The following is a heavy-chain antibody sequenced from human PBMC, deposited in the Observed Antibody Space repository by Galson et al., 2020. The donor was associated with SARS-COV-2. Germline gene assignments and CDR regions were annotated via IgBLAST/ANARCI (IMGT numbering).Heavy chain of an antibody. D-gene: IGHD3-3*01. V-gene: IGHV4-59*01. Sequence: SETLSLTCTVSGGSISSYYWSWIRQPPGKGLEWIGYIYYSGSTNNNPSLKSRVTISVDTSKNQFSLKLSSVTAADTAVYYCARSLTTYYDFWSGHSYWFDPWGQGTLVTVSS. CDR2: IYYSGST. J-gene: IGHJ5*02. CDR1: GGSISSYY. CDR3: ARSLTTYYDFWSGHSYWFDP.